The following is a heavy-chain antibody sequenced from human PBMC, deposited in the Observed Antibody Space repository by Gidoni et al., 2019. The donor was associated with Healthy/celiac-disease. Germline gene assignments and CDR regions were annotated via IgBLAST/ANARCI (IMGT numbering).Heavy chain of an antibody. CDR3: ARVRFGDHVDY. CDR2: ISSSSSYI. V-gene: IGHV3-21*01. CDR1: GFTFSSYS. J-gene: IGHJ4*02. Sequence: EVQLVESGGGLVKPGGSMRLSCAASGFTFSSYSINWVRQAPGKGLEWVSSISSSSSYIYYADSVKGRFTISRDNAKNSLYLQMNSLRAEDTAVYYCARVRFGDHVDYWGQGTLVTVSS. D-gene: IGHD3-10*01.